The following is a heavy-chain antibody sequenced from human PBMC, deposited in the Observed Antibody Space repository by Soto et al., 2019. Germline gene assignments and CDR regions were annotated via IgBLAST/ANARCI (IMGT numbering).Heavy chain of an antibody. V-gene: IGHV3-33*01. J-gene: IGHJ3*02. D-gene: IGHD3-22*01. CDR1: GFTFSSYG. Sequence: GGSLRLSCAASGFTFSSYGMHWVRQAPGKGLEWVAVIWYDGSNKYYADSVKGRFTISRDNSKNTLYLQMNSLRAEDTAVYYCARVYRWDYYDSSGYTPDAFDIWGQGTMVTVS. CDR3: ARVYRWDYYDSSGYTPDAFDI. CDR2: IWYDGSNK.